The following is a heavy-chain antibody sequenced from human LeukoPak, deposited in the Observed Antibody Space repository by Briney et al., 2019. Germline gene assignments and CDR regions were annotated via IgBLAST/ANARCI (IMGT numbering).Heavy chain of an antibody. V-gene: IGHV3-15*07. D-gene: IGHD3-22*01. J-gene: IGHJ5*02. CDR2: IRSNSDGGTI. Sequence: GVSLRRSCATSGFTFSNAWMNWVRQAPGKGLEWVGRIRSNSDGGTIDYAAPVKGRFTLSRDDSETTLYLQMNSLQTEDTAVYYCATDFYDSTWGQGTLVTVSS. CDR3: ATDFYDST. CDR1: GFTFSNAW.